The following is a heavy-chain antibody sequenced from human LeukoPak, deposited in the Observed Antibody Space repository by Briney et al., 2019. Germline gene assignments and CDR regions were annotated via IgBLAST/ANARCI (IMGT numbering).Heavy chain of an antibody. J-gene: IGHJ4*02. CDR1: GFTLSPSW. V-gene: IGHV3-74*01. CDR2: ITSDGRNT. Sequence: SGGSLRLSCAASGFTLSPSWMNWVRQAPGKGLVWVSRITSDGRNTVYADSVKGRFTISRDNARNTVYLQMTSLRVEDSAVYYCARDSSGYYYGGYWGQGTLVTVSS. CDR3: ARDSSGYYYGGY. D-gene: IGHD3-22*01.